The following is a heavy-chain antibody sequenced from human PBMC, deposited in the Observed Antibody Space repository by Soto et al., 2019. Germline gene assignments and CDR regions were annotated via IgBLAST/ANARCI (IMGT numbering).Heavy chain of an antibody. D-gene: IGHD3-22*01. Sequence: PSETLSLTCAVYGGSFSGHSWTWIRQSPGKGLEWIGDINHSGRVNYSPSLKSRVTISLDTSKNQFSLTLSAVTAADTAMYYCSTRAYDTNGYYRFDPWGQGTLV. CDR1: GGSFSGHS. J-gene: IGHJ5*01. CDR3: STRAYDTNGYYRFDP. V-gene: IGHV4-34*01. CDR2: INHSGRV.